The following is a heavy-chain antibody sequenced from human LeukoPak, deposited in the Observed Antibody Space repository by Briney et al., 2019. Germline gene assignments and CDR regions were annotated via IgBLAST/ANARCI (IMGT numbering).Heavy chain of an antibody. V-gene: IGHV4-38-2*01. CDR3: ARASRPSNSWFDP. J-gene: IGHJ5*02. Sequence: YPSETLSLTCGVSGHSFSSDSFWGWSRQPPGQGLEWIGSIHERGSTFYNPSLKSRVTISIDTSKNQFSLNVNSVTAADTAVYYCARASRPSNSWFDPWGQGTVVTVSS. CDR2: IHERGST. D-gene: IGHD6-6*01. CDR1: GHSFSSDSF.